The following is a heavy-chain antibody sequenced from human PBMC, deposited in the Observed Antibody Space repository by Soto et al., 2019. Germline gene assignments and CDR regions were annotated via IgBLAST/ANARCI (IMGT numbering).Heavy chain of an antibody. Sequence: AGSLRLSCKASGFSFSNYAMTWVRQAPGTGLERDSVISGSGDNTFYAASVKGRFAISGDKSKNVLYLQMSSLSADDAAVYFCARERAISDYGVYYVFDVWGHGTLVTVSS. V-gene: IGHV3-23*01. J-gene: IGHJ4*01. CDR1: GFSFSNYA. CDR2: ISGSGDNT. D-gene: IGHD3-22*01. CDR3: ARERAISDYGVYYVFDV.